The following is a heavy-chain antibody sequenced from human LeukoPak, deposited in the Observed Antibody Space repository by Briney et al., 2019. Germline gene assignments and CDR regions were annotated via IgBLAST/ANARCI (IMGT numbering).Heavy chain of an antibody. D-gene: IGHD6-19*01. CDR3: ATRTLAVAGTGEYFQH. J-gene: IGHJ1*01. CDR2: FDPEDGET. Sequence: GASVKVSCKVSGYTLTELSMHWVRQAPGKGLEWMGGFDPEDGETIYAQKFQGRVTMIEDTSTDTAYMELSSLRSEDTAIYYCATRTLAVAGTGEYFQHWGQGTLVTVSS. CDR1: GYTLTELS. V-gene: IGHV1-24*01.